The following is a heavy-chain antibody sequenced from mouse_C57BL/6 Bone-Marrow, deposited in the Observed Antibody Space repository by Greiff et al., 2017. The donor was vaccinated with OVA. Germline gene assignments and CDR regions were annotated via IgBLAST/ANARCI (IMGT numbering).Heavy chain of an antibody. Sequence: EVQLQESGGDLVKPGGSLKLSCAASGFTFSSYGMSWVRQTPDKRLEWVATISSGGSYTYYPDSVKGRFTISRDNAKNTLYLQMSSLKSEDTAMYYCARQDYYGSSYGFDYGGQGTTLTVSS. V-gene: IGHV5-6*01. D-gene: IGHD1-1*01. CDR2: ISSGGSYT. J-gene: IGHJ2*01. CDR1: GFTFSSYG. CDR3: ARQDYYGSSYGFDY.